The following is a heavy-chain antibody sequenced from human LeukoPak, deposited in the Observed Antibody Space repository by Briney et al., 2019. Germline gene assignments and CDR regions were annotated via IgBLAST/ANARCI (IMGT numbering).Heavy chain of an antibody. V-gene: IGHV3-23*01. CDR2: IHDSGATT. D-gene: IGHD3-22*01. CDR3: AKEVHSSGYYSDY. Sequence: GGSLRLSCAASGFTFSSYAMNWVRQTPGKGLEWLSGIHDSGATTNYADSVRGRFTISRDNSKNTLYLQMNSLRAEDTAVYYCAKEVHSSGYYSDYWGQGTLVTVSS. J-gene: IGHJ4*02. CDR1: GFTFSSYA.